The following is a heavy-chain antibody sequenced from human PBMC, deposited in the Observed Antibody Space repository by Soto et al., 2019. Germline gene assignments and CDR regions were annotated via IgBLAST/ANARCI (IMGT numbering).Heavy chain of an antibody. CDR2: IYYSGST. V-gene: IGHV4-59*01. D-gene: IGHD3-16*01. CDR1: GGSISSYY. Sequence: QVQLQESGPGLVKPSETLSLTCTVSGGSISSYYWSWIRQPPGKGLEWIGYIYYSGSTNYNPSLTSRVTISVDTSKSRCSLKLSSVTAADTAVYYCARGEERGAMPAGYWGEGTLVTVAS. CDR3: ARGEERGAMPAGY. J-gene: IGHJ4*02.